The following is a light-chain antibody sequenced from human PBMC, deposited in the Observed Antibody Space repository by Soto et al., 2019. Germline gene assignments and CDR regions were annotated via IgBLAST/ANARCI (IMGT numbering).Light chain of an antibody. CDR2: SAF. J-gene: IGKJ1*01. Sequence: EIELTQSPGTLSLSPGERCTLSCRASQSVSSNYLAWYQQKPGQTPRLLIYSAFSRATGIPDRFSGSGSGKDFTPTISRREHEDVAVYYCQYYGSSPWTFGQGTKVEIK. CDR3: QYYGSSPWT. CDR1: QSVSSNY. V-gene: IGKV3-20*01.